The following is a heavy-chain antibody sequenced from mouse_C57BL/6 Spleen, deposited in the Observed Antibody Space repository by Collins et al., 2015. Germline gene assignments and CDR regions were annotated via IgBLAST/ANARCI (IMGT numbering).Heavy chain of an antibody. D-gene: IGHD1-1*01. CDR2: IDPETGGT. CDR3: NEACGNSSYAMDY. J-gene: IGHJ4*01. V-gene: IGHV1-15*01. CDR1: GYTFTDYE. Sequence: QVQLQQSGAELVRPGASVTLSCKASGYTFTDYEMHWVKQTPVHGLEWIGAIDPETGGTAYNQKFKGKAILTADKSSSTAYMELRSLTSEDSAVYYCNEACGNSSYAMDYWGQGTSVTVSS.